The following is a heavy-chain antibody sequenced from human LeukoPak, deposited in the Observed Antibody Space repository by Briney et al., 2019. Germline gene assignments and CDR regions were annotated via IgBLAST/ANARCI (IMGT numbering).Heavy chain of an antibody. D-gene: IGHD3-16*02. CDR2: ISGSGGST. CDR1: GFTFSSSA. CDR3: ARDDVWGSYRYPDY. V-gene: IGHV3-23*01. Sequence: GGSLRLSCAASGFTFSSSAMNWVRQAPGKGLEWVSAISGSGGSTYYADSVKGRFTISRDNSRNTLYLQMNSLRAEDTAVYYCARDDVWGSYRYPDYWGQGTLVTVSS. J-gene: IGHJ4*02.